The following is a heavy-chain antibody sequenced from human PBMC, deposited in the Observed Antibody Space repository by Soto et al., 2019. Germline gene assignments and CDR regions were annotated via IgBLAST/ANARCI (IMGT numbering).Heavy chain of an antibody. D-gene: IGHD5-18*01. CDR2: IYYSGST. Sequence: SETLSLTCTVSGGSISSYYWSCIRQPPGKGLEWIGYIYYSGSTNYNPSLKSRVTISVDTSKNQFSLKLSSVTAADTAVYYCARDHMLRGYSYGLAPNWFEPWGQGTMVTVSS. CDR1: GGSISSYY. CDR3: ARDHMLRGYSYGLAPNWFEP. J-gene: IGHJ5*02. V-gene: IGHV4-59*01.